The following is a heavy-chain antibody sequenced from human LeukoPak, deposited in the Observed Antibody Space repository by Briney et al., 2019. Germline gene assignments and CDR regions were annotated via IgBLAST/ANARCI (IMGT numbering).Heavy chain of an antibody. Sequence: GGSLRLPCAASGFTFSSYGMHWVRQAPGKGLEWVAFIRYDGSNKYYADSVKGRFTISRDNSKNTLYLQMNSLRAEDTAVYYCATKPEYQLPANYWGQGTLVTVSS. CDR2: IRYDGSNK. V-gene: IGHV3-30*02. D-gene: IGHD2-2*01. CDR1: GFTFSSYG. CDR3: ATKPEYQLPANY. J-gene: IGHJ4*02.